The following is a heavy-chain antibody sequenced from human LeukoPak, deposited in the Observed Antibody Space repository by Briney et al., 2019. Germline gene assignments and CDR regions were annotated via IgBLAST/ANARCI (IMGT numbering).Heavy chain of an antibody. CDR1: GFTVSSNY. CDR3: ARGGSDYNPFDY. Sequence: GGSLRLSCAVSGFTVSSNYMSWVRQAPGKGLEWVSVMYSGGSTYYADSVKGRFTISRHNSKNTLYIEINSLRPDDTAVYYCARGGSDYNPFDYWGQGTLVTVSS. D-gene: IGHD3-16*01. V-gene: IGHV3-53*04. CDR2: MYSGGST. J-gene: IGHJ4*02.